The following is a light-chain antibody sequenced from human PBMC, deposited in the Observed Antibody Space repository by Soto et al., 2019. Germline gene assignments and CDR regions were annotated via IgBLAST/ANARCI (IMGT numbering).Light chain of an antibody. CDR3: RAYAASDNFYFV. CDR2: EVT. V-gene: IGLV2-8*01. CDR1: SSDVGGYNY. J-gene: IGLJ3*02. Sequence: QSVLTQPPSASGSPGQSVTISCTGTSSDVGGYNYVSWYQQYPGRAPKLMIYEVTKRPSGVPYRFSGSKSGNTASLTVSVLQAEDEADYYCRAYAASDNFYFVFGGGTKLTVL.